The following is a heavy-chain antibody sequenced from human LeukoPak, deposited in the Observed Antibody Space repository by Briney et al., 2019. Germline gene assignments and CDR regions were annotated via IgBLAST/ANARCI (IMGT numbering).Heavy chain of an antibody. CDR2: IGSSSSTI. CDR3: ARAPGGIVVVPADNWFDP. D-gene: IGHD2-2*01. CDR1: GFTFSSYS. Sequence: PGGSLRLSCAASGFTFSSYSMNWVRQAPGKGLEWVSYIGSSSSTIYYADSVKGRFTISRDNAKNSLYLQMNSLRAEDTAVYYCARAPGGIVVVPADNWFDPWGQGTLVTVSS. J-gene: IGHJ5*02. V-gene: IGHV3-48*01.